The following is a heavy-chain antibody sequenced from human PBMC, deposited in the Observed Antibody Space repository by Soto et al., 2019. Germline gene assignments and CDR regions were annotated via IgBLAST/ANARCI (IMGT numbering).Heavy chain of an antibody. Sequence: QVQLVQSGAEEKKPGASVKVSCKASGYTFTGYAIHWVRQAPGQRLEWMGWINAGNGNTKYSQKFQGRVTITRDTSAGAAYMELSSLRSEDTAVYYCARAVAVAASCAYWGQGTLVTVSS. CDR2: INAGNGNT. J-gene: IGHJ4*02. D-gene: IGHD6-19*01. V-gene: IGHV1-3*05. CDR1: GYTFTGYA. CDR3: ARAVAVAASCAY.